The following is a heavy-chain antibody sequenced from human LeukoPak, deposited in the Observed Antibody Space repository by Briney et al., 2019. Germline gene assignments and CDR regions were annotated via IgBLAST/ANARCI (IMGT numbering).Heavy chain of an antibody. CDR2: INIGGTNT. V-gene: IGHV3-11*01. Sequence: GGSLRLSCVASGSTFSDYYMSWIRQAPGKGLEWLSYINIGGTNTHYADSVKGRFTISRDNAKKSLYLQMNNLRAEDTAVYYCATDGAGFDTWGQGVLVTVSS. CDR3: ATDGAGFDT. J-gene: IGHJ5*02. CDR1: GSTFSDYY.